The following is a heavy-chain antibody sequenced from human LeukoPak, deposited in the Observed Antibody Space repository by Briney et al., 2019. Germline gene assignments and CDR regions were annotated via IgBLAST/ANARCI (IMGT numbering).Heavy chain of an antibody. CDR2: IYYSGST. D-gene: IGHD5-18*01. Sequence: SETLSLTCTVSGGSISSSSYYWGWIRQPPGKGLEWIGSIYYSGSTYYNPSLKSRVTISVDTSKNQFSLKLGSVTAADTAVYYCARQVDTAMVPNWFDPWGQGTLVTVSS. V-gene: IGHV4-39*01. CDR1: GGSISSSSYY. CDR3: ARQVDTAMVPNWFDP. J-gene: IGHJ5*02.